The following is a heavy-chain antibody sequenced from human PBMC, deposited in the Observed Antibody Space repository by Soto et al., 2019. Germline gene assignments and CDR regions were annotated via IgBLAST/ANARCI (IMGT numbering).Heavy chain of an antibody. CDR1: GLTFSRYE. Sequence: EVKLMESGGGLVQPGRSLRLSCAASGLTFSRYEMNWVRQAPGKGLEWIAYIHSSATTMFYADSVKGRFTISRDNAKNSLYPQLNSLSAEDTAVYYCATRSGGGGAFDFWGQGTMVTVSS. CDR2: IHSSATTM. J-gene: IGHJ3*01. V-gene: IGHV3-48*03. D-gene: IGHD3-10*01. CDR3: ATRSGGGGAFDF.